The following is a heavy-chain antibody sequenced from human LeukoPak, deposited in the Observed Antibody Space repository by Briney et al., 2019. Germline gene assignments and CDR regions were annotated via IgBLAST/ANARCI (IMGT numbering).Heavy chain of an antibody. Sequence: SVGSLRLSCAASGFTFSSYGMHWVRQAPGKGLEWVAVVWDDGSSQNYADSVKGRFTISRDNSKNMLYLQMNCLRAEDTAVYYCAKDQRNPDYWGQGTLVSVSS. J-gene: IGHJ4*02. CDR3: AKDQRNPDY. CDR2: VWDDGSSQ. V-gene: IGHV3-33*06. CDR1: GFTFSSYG.